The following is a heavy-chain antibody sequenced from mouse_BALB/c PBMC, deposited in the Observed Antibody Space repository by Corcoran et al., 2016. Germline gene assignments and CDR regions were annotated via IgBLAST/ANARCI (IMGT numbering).Heavy chain of an antibody. V-gene: IGHV8-8*01. J-gene: IGHJ4*01. Sequence: VTLKESGPGILKPSQTLSLTCSFSGFSLSTSGMGVGWIRPPSGKGLEWLAHIWWDDDKYYNPSLKSQLTISKDTSRNQVFLMITRVDTAVTATGYCALSCKYYDAMDYCGQGTSVTFSS. CDR3: ALSCKYYDAMDY. CDR2: IWWDDDK. CDR1: GFSLSTSGMG.